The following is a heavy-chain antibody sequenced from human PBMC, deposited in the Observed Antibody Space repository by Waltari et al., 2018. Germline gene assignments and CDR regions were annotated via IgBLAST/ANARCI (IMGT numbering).Heavy chain of an antibody. CDR1: GGSISSSSYY. CDR3: TRGVATIIGWVDY. Sequence: QLQLQESGPGLVKPSETLSLTCTVSGGSISSSSYYWGWIRQPPGKGLEWIGSIYYSGSTYYNPSLKSRVTISVDTSKNQFSLKLSSVTAADTAVYYCTRGVATIIGWVDYWGQGTLVTVSS. D-gene: IGHD5-12*01. V-gene: IGHV4-39*07. J-gene: IGHJ4*02. CDR2: IYYSGST.